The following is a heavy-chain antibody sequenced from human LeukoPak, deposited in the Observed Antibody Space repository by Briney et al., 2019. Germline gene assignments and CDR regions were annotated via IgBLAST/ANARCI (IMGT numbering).Heavy chain of an antibody. CDR2: IYRGGNT. D-gene: IGHD1/OR15-1a*01. V-gene: IGHV3-66*01. Sequence: GGSLRLSCAASGFNVSDNYISWVRQAPGRGLEWVSVIYRGGNTYYAGSVEGRFTISRDNSKNTMYLQMNSLRAEDTAVYYCAKENKVDTLDYWGQGTLVTVSS. J-gene: IGHJ4*02. CDR1: GFNVSDNY. CDR3: AKENKVDTLDY.